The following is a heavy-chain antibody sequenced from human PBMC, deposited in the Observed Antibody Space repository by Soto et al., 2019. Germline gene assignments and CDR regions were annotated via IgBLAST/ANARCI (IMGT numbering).Heavy chain of an antibody. CDR1: GGSISSGGYS. Sequence: SETLSLTCAVSGGSISSGGYSWSWIRQPPGKGLEWIGYIYHSGGTYYADSVKGRFTISRDNSKNTLYLQMNSLRAEDTAVYYCAKDYSGSLYYFDYWGQGTLVTVSS. CDR2: IYHSGGT. V-gene: IGHV4-30-2*01. CDR3: AKDYSGSLYYFDY. J-gene: IGHJ4*02. D-gene: IGHD1-26*01.